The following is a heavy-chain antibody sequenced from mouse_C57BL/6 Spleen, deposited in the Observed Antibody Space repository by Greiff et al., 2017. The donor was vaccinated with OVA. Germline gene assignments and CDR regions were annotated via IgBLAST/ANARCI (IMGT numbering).Heavy chain of an antibody. Sequence: LMESGAELARPGASVKLSCKASGYTFTSYGISWVKQRTGQGLEWIGEIYPRSGNTYYNEKFKGKATLTADKSSSTAYMELRSLTSEDSAVYFCASPGLPWWGQGTTLTVSS. CDR1: GYTFTSYG. V-gene: IGHV1-81*01. J-gene: IGHJ2*01. CDR2: IYPRSGNT. CDR3: ASPGLPW.